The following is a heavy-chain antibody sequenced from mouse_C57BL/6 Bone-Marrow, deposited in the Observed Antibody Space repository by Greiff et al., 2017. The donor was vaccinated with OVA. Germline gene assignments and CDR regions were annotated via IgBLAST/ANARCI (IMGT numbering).Heavy chain of an antibody. V-gene: IGHV14-4*01. Sequence: EVQLQQSGAELVRPGASVKLSCTASGFNIKDDYMHWVKQRPEQGLEWIGWIDPENGDTEYASKFQGKATITADTSSNTAYLQLSSLTSEDTAVYYCCTTVVRYVDYWGQGTTLTVSS. J-gene: IGHJ2*01. CDR2: IDPENGDT. CDR1: GFNIKDDY. D-gene: IGHD1-1*01. CDR3: CTTVVRYVDY.